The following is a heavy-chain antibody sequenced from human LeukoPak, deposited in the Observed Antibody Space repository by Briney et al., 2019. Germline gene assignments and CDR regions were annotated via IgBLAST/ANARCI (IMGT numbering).Heavy chain of an antibody. CDR1: GFTFSSYW. CDR3: ARESIAAAATDDYYYYGMDV. Sequence: SGGSLRLSCAASGFTFSSYWMSWVRQAPGKGLEWVANIKQDGSEKYYVDSVKGRFTISRDNAKNSLYLQMNSLRAEDTAVYYCARESIAAAATDDYYYYGMDVWGQGTTVTVSS. J-gene: IGHJ6*02. V-gene: IGHV3-7*01. CDR2: IKQDGSEK. D-gene: IGHD6-13*01.